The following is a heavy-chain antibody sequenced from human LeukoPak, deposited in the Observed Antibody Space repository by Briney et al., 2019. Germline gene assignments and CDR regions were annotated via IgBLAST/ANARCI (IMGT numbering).Heavy chain of an antibody. J-gene: IGHJ4*02. D-gene: IGHD1-7*01. CDR1: GFTFSSYS. V-gene: IGHV3-21*01. CDR2: ISSSSSYI. CDR3: ARDRYNWNYALDY. Sequence: GGPLRLSCAASGFTFSSYSMNWVRQAPGKGLEWVSSISSSSSYIYYADSVKGRFTISRDNAKNSLYLQMNSLRAEDTAVYYCARDRYNWNYALDYWGQGTLVTVSS.